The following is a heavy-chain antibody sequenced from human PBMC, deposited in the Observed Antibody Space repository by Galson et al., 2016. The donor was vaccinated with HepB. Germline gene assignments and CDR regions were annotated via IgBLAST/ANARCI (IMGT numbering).Heavy chain of an antibody. CDR1: GYSFTGYY. CDR3: ARDARGIGRYSSHPIHSHAFDI. Sequence: SVKVSCKASGYSFTGYYLHWVRQAPGHGLEWMGWINPATGDTDYAQKFQGWVTMTRDTSFSTAYMEMASLTSDVTAVYFCARDARGIGRYSSHPIHSHAFDIWGQGTLVTVSP. CDR2: INPATGDT. V-gene: IGHV1-2*04. J-gene: IGHJ3*02. D-gene: IGHD3-16*01.